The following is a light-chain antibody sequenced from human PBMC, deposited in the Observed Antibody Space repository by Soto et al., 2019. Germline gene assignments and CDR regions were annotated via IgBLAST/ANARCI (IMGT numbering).Light chain of an antibody. Sequence: EILMTQSPSTLAVSPGEGATLSCRASQSVRSDLAWYQHKPGQAPRLLIYGASTRATDIPARFSGSGSGTEFTLTISSLQSEDFEIYYCQQYNNWPLTFGGGTKVDIK. J-gene: IGKJ4*01. CDR1: QSVRSD. CDR2: GAS. V-gene: IGKV3-15*01. CDR3: QQYNNWPLT.